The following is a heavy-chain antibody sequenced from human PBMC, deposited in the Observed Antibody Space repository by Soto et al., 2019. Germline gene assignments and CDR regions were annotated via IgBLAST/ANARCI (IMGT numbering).Heavy chain of an antibody. Sequence: SETLSLTCTVSGGSISSYYWSWIRQPPGKGLEWIGYIYYSGSTNYNPSLKSRVTISVDTSKNQFSLKLSSVTAADTAVYYCARRVLAVTTGDYYYYYMDVWGKGTTVTVSS. CDR3: ARRVLAVTTGDYYYYYMDV. D-gene: IGHD4-17*01. J-gene: IGHJ6*03. CDR2: IYYSGST. CDR1: GGSISSYY. V-gene: IGHV4-59*08.